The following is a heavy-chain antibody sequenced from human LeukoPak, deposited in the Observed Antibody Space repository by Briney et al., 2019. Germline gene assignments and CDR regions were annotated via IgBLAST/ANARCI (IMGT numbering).Heavy chain of an antibody. CDR3: ARGYSSGYRIDY. CDR1: GFTFSSYW. CDR2: INSDGSTT. Sequence: GGSLRLSCEASGFTFSSYWMHWVRQAPGKGLVWVSRINSDGSTTSYADSVKGRFTISRDNAKKTLYLQMNSLRAEDTAIYYCARGYSSGYRIDYWGQGTLVTVSS. J-gene: IGHJ4*02. D-gene: IGHD5-18*01. V-gene: IGHV3-74*01.